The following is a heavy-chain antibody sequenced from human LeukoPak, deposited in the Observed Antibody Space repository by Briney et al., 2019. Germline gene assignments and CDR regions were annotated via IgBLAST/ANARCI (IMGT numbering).Heavy chain of an antibody. D-gene: IGHD6-19*01. Sequence: GSVKVSCKATGCTFNNHYMHWVRQAPGQRREGMGVINPSGGSTSYAQKFQGRVTMTRDTSNRPVYMQVTSLSSEDTAVYYCARQEKYSSGIEMAYWGQGTLVTVSS. CDR3: ARQEKYSSGIEMAY. J-gene: IGHJ4*02. V-gene: IGHV1-46*02. CDR2: INPSGGST. CDR1: GCTFNNHY.